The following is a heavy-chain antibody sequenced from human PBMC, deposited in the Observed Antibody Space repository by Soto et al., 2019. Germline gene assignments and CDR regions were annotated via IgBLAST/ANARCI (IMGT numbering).Heavy chain of an antibody. CDR1: GFTFSSYW. J-gene: IGHJ1*01. V-gene: IGHV3-7*03. Sequence: EVQLVESGGGLVQPGGSLRLSCAASGFTFSSYWMSWVRQAPGKGLEWVANIKQDGSEKYYVDSVKGRFTISRDNAKNSLYLQMNSLRAEDTAVYYCARLNMGIAVAGTLAEYFQHWGQGTLVTVSS. CDR2: IKQDGSEK. CDR3: ARLNMGIAVAGTLAEYFQH. D-gene: IGHD6-19*01.